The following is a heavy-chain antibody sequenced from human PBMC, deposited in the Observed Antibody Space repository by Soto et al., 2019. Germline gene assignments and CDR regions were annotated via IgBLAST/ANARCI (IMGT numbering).Heavy chain of an antibody. D-gene: IGHD1-7*01. J-gene: IGHJ4*02. CDR1: GGTFSSYA. CDR2: IIPIFGTA. V-gene: IGHV1-69*13. Sequence: SVKVSCKASGGTFSSYAISWVRQAPGQGLEWMGGIIPIFGTANYAQKFQGRVTITADESTSTAYMELSSLRSEDTAVYYCARADRNWNYPLDYWGQGTLVTVSS. CDR3: ARADRNWNYPLDY.